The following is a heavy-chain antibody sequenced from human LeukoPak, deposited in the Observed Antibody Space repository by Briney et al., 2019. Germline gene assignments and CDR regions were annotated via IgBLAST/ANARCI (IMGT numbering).Heavy chain of an antibody. Sequence: VASVKVSCKASGYTFTSNGLSGARQPPGQGLECMGWISASNGNRNYAQKFQGRVTMTTDTPTNTVYMELRSLRSDDTAVYYCARDLRGSGLKFDSWGQGTLVIVSS. J-gene: IGHJ4*02. CDR3: ARDLRGSGLKFDS. D-gene: IGHD3-10*02. CDR1: GYTFTSNG. CDR2: ISASNGNR. V-gene: IGHV1-18*01.